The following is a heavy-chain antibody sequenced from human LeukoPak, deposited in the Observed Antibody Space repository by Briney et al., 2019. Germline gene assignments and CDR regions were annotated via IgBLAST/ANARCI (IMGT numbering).Heavy chain of an antibody. J-gene: IGHJ4*02. V-gene: IGHV3-74*01. CDR2: IIGVGSST. Sequence: GGSLTLSCAVSALTFSSYWMHWARQAPGKGLVWVSLIIGVGSSTSYADSVKGRFPISRDNAKNTLYLQMNSLRAEDTAVYYCAKVGAGFQPGQEGFDYWGQGTLVTVSS. CDR3: AKVGAGFQPGQEGFDY. CDR1: ALTFSSYW. D-gene: IGHD2-2*01.